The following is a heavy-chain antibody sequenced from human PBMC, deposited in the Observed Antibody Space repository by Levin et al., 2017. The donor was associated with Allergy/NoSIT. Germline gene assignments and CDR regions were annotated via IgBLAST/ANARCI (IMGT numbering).Heavy chain of an antibody. J-gene: IGHJ4*02. Sequence: SCAASGLSFSSFYMSWVRQAPGKGLEWVANIGQDGSDRYYVDSVKGRFTISRDNAKNSLYLQLNSLRAEDTALYYCASWGGAGTLGHSLDCWGQGTLVTVSS. CDR3: ASWGGAGTLGHSLDC. D-gene: IGHD3-10*01. CDR1: GLSFSSFY. CDR2: IGQDGSDR. V-gene: IGHV3-7*01.